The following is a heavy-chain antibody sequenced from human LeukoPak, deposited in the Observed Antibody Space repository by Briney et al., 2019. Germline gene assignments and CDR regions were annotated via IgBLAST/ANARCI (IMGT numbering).Heavy chain of an antibody. V-gene: IGHV4-59*08. J-gene: IGHJ4*02. D-gene: IGHD1-26*01. CDR2: IYNSGTT. CDR3: ARHRVGCRDIDY. CDR1: GGSISGYY. Sequence: SETLSLTCTVSGGSISGYYWSWIRQPPGKGLEWIGYIYNSGTTKYNPSLKSRVTISVDTSKNQFSLKLSPVTAADTALYYCARHRVGCRDIDYWGQGTLVTVSS.